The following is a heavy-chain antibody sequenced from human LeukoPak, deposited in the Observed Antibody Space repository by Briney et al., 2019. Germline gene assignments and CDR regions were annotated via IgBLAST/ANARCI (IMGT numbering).Heavy chain of an antibody. Sequence: GGSLTLSCAASGLTFSGQWMNWVRQAPGKGLEWVAVVSHNGPDKYYADSVKGRFTISRDNSKNTLYLQMSSLRADDTAVYYCARDDYWGQGTLVTVSS. CDR2: VSHNGPDK. CDR1: GLTFSGQW. CDR3: ARDDY. V-gene: IGHV3-30-3*01. J-gene: IGHJ4*02.